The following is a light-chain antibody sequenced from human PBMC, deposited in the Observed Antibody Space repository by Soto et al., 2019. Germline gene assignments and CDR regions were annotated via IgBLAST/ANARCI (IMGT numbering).Light chain of an antibody. CDR2: KAS. V-gene: IGKV1-5*03. Sequence: DFQMTQSPSTLSASVGDRVTITCRASQSVDGWLAWYQQKPGRAPRLLIYKASSLETGVPSRFSGSGSGTDFTLTISSLQPDDFATYYCQQYNGYSRTFGQGPKVEIK. J-gene: IGKJ1*01. CDR3: QQYNGYSRT. CDR1: QSVDGW.